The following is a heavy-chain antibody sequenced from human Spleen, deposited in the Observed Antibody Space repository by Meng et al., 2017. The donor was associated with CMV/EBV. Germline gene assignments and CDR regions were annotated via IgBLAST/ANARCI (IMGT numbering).Heavy chain of an antibody. CDR2: INPYNGNT. D-gene: IGHD2-2*01. J-gene: IGHJ3*02. CDR3: ARDHCSNKVCYDGAFDI. Sequence: ASVKVSCKASGYMFISYGFSWVRQAPGQGLEWMGWINPYNGNTNSAQNFQGRVTLTTDTSSSTAYLELRSLRSDDTAVYYCARDHCSNKVCYDGAFDIWGQGTMVTVSS. V-gene: IGHV1-18*01. CDR1: GYMFISYG.